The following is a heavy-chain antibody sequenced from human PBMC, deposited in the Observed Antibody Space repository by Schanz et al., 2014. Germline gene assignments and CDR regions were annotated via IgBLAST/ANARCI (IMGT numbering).Heavy chain of an antibody. V-gene: IGHV3-23*01. D-gene: IGHD5-12*01. CDR3: MAMGTNTSPYFDH. CDR1: GFTFNEYG. J-gene: IGHJ4*02. CDR2: INSDGTTT. Sequence: EVQLLESGGGLVQPGGSLRLSCAASGFTFNEYGMLWVRQAPGKGLEWVSHINSDGTTTTYADSVKGRFTISRDNSKNTLYLQMDSLRVEDTSVYYCMAMGTNTSPYFDHWGQGTLVTVSS.